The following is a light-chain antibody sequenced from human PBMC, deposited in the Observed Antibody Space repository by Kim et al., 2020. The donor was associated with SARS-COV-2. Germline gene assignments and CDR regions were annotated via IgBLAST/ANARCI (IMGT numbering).Light chain of an antibody. CDR2: SND. CDR3: SAWDDSLNGVI. J-gene: IGLJ2*01. V-gene: IGLV1-44*01. CDR1: TSNIGTNA. Sequence: GQRVTISCSGSTSNIGTNAVNWYQQRPGTAPDLIIYSNDHRPSGVPDRFSGAKSGTSASLAISGLKSEDEADYYCSAWDDSLNGVIFGGGTQLTVL.